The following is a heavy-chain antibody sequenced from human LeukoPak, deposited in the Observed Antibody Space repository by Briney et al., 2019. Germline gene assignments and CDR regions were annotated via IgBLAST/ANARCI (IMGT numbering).Heavy chain of an antibody. Sequence: GGSLKLSCAASGFTFSSYSMNWVRQAPGKGLEWVSSISSSSSYIYYADSVKGRFTISRDNAQNSLYLQMNSLRAEDTAVYYCARDSIGYSYARHPYYFDYWGQGTLVTVSS. V-gene: IGHV3-21*01. CDR1: GFTFSSYS. J-gene: IGHJ4*02. D-gene: IGHD5-18*01. CDR2: ISSSSSYI. CDR3: ARDSIGYSYARHPYYFDY.